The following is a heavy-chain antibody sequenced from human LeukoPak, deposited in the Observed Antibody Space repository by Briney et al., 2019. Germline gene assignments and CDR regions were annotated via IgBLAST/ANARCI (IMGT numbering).Heavy chain of an antibody. CDR2: IRRSGDTI. J-gene: IGHJ4*02. CDR1: GFTFSDYA. Sequence: GGSLRLSCAASGFTFSDYAMSWIRQAPGQGLEWVSYIRRSGDTIDCADSVKGRFSISRDNAKNSLYLQMNSLRAEDTAVYYCAGYHWNSGVVYWGQGTLVTVSS. CDR3: AGYHWNSGVVY. D-gene: IGHD1-7*01. V-gene: IGHV3-11*01.